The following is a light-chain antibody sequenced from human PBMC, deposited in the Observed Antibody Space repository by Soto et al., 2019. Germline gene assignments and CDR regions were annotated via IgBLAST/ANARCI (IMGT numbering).Light chain of an antibody. V-gene: IGKV2D-29*01. J-gene: IGKJ4*01. Sequence: VMTQTPISLSVTPGQPASMSCKSSQSLLHRDGKTYLYWYLQKPGQPPQLLIYEVSNRFSGVPDRFSASGAGTDFTLEISRVEAEDVGVYYCMQDVELPFTFGGGTKVEIK. CDR3: MQDVELPFT. CDR2: EVS. CDR1: QSLLHRDGKTY.